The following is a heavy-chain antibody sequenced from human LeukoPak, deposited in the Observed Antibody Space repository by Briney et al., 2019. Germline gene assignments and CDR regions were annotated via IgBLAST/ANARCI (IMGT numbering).Heavy chain of an antibody. J-gene: IGHJ3*02. CDR2: IYPGDSDT. CDR3: ARANQLWFPDDAFDI. D-gene: IGHD5-18*01. CDR1: GYSFTSYW. V-gene: IGHV5-51*01. Sequence: PGESLKISCKGSGYSFTSYWIGWVRQMPGKGLEWMGIIYPGDSDTRYSPSFQGQVTISADKSISTAYLQWSSLKASDTAMYYCARANQLWFPDDAFDIWGQGTMVTVSS.